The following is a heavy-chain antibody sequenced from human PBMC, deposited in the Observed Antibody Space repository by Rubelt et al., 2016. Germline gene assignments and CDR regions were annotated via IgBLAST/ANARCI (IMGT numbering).Heavy chain of an antibody. V-gene: IGHV1-3*01. CDR3: AGDILTSYVYYYYYGMDV. CDR1: GYTFTSYA. J-gene: IGHJ6*02. CDR2: INAGTGNT. D-gene: IGHD3-9*01. Sequence: QVQLVQSGAEVKKPGASVKVSCKASGYTFTSYAMHWVRQAPGPRLELMGWINAGTGNTKYSQKFQGRVTNNRDTCASTAYMELSSLRTEDTADYYCAGDILTSYVYYYYYGMDVWGQGTTVTAYS.